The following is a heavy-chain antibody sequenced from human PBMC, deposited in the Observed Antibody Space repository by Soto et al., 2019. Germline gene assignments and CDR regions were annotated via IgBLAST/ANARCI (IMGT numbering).Heavy chain of an antibody. D-gene: IGHD3-10*01. CDR3: ARPRLGVRDSYGMDV. J-gene: IGHJ6*02. Sequence: PGGSLRLSCAASGFTFSSYSMNWVRQAPGKGLEWVSYISSSSTIYYADSVKGRFTISRDNAKNSLYLQMNSLRDEDTAVYYCARPRLGVRDSYGMDVWGQGTTVTVSS. V-gene: IGHV3-48*02. CDR2: ISSSSTI. CDR1: GFTFSSYS.